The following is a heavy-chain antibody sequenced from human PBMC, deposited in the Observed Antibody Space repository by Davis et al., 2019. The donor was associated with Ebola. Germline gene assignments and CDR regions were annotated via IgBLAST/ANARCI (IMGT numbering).Heavy chain of an antibody. J-gene: IGHJ4*02. D-gene: IGHD3-10*01. V-gene: IGHV3-11*04. Sequence: GGSLRLSCEVSGFTFSDYYMSWIRQAPGKGLEWIAYIGPSGNSFYCADSVKGRFTISRDNAKNSLYLQMNSLRADDTAVYYCARGADGEASQYRAYDYWGQGTLVTVSS. CDR3: ARGADGEASQYRAYDY. CDR2: IGPSGNSF. CDR1: GFTFSDYY.